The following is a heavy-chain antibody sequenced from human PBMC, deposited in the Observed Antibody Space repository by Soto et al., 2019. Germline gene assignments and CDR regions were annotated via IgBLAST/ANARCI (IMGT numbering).Heavy chain of an antibody. Sequence: QVQLVESGGGVVQPGRSLRLSCAASGFMFSNYGMHWVRQAPGKGLEWVAVLWYDESIKFYADSVKGRFTLSRDNSKNTLYLQMNSLRAEDTAMYYCVRGIGRDLFFDHWGQGRLVAVSS. J-gene: IGHJ4*02. D-gene: IGHD2-21*01. CDR2: LWYDESIK. V-gene: IGHV3-33*01. CDR1: GFMFSNYG. CDR3: VRGIGRDLFFDH.